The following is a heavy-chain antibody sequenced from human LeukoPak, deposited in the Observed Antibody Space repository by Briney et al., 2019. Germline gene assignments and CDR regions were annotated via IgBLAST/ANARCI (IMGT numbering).Heavy chain of an antibody. J-gene: IGHJ4*02. CDR1: GFTFSSYA. V-gene: IGHV3-23*01. Sequence: GGSLRLSCAASGFTFSSYAMSWVRQAPGKGLEWVSAISGSGGSTYYADSVKGRFTISRDNSKNTLYLQMNSLRAEDTAVYYCAKDRRGIIMIVVVITALDYWGQGTLVTVSS. D-gene: IGHD3-22*01. CDR2: ISGSGGST. CDR3: AKDRRGIIMIVVVITALDY.